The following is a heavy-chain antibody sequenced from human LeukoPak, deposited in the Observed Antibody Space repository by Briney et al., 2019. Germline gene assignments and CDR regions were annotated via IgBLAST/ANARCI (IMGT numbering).Heavy chain of an antibody. CDR1: GYSISSGYY. V-gene: IGHV4-38-2*02. Sequence: PSETLSLTCTVSGYSISSGYYWGWIRQPPGKGLEWIGSIYHSGSTYYNPSLKSRVTISVDTSKNQFSLKLSSVTAADTAVYYCARVYYYGSGSPSFDYWGQGTLVTVSS. CDR3: ARVYYYGSGSPSFDY. D-gene: IGHD3-10*01. CDR2: IYHSGST. J-gene: IGHJ4*02.